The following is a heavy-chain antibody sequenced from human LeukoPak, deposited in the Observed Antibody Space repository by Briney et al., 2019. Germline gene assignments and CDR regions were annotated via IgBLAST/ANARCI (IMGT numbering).Heavy chain of an antibody. CDR2: ISFDRTNN. Sequence: GRSLSHSRVASGLIHENFAIHWVRPAPGKGVAWVSGISFDRTNNFYADSVNGRLTVSRDNSKNTVYLNMNSLRPDDTAVYFCARDRNVIGADFDSWGQGTLVTVSS. J-gene: IGHJ5*01. CDR1: GLIHENFA. CDR3: ARDRNVIGADFDS. D-gene: IGHD2/OR15-2a*01. V-gene: IGHV3-30*04.